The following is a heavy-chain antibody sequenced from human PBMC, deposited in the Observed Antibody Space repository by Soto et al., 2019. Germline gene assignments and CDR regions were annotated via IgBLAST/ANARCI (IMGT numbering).Heavy chain of an antibody. CDR3: AHRRIGVSQWNYGDFDY. CDR1: GFSLSTSGVG. J-gene: IGHJ4*02. V-gene: IGHV2-5*02. CDR2: IYWDENR. Sequence: QITLKESGPTLVKPTQTLTLTCTFSGFSLSTSGVGVGWVRQPPGKPLKGLVFIYWDENRRYSPSLRSRLTITKDTSKNQVVLTMTNVDPVDTATYFCAHRRIGVSQWNYGDFDYWGQGTLVTVSS. D-gene: IGHD6-19*01.